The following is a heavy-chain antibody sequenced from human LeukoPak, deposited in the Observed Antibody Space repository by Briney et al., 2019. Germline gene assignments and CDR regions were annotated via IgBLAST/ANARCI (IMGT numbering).Heavy chain of an antibody. CDR3: ARHSYYYDQLYYFDY. CDR1: GYSISSGYY. V-gene: IGHV4-38-2*01. J-gene: IGHJ4*02. Sequence: PSETLSLTCAVSGYSISSGYYWGWIRQPPGKGLEWIGGIYHSGSTYYNPSLKSRVTISVDTSKNQFSLKLSSVTAADTAVYYCARHSYYYDQLYYFDYWGQGTLVTVSS. CDR2: IYHSGST. D-gene: IGHD3-22*01.